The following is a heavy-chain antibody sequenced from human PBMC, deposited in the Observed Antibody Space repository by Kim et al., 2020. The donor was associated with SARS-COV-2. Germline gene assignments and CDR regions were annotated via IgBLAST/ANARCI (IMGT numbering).Heavy chain of an antibody. V-gene: IGHV1-46*03. Sequence: QKFQGRVTMTRDTSTSTVYMELSSLRSEDTAVYYCAKSSGWSGRLNWFDPWGQGTLVTVSS. J-gene: IGHJ5*02. CDR3: AKSSGWSGRLNWFDP. D-gene: IGHD6-19*01.